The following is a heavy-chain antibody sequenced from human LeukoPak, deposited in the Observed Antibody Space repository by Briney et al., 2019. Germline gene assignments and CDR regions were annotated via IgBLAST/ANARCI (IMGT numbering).Heavy chain of an antibody. CDR2: INSDGSST. D-gene: IGHD1-26*01. Sequence: GGSLRLSCAASGFTFSSYWMHWVHQAPGKGLVWVSRINSDGSSTSYADSVKGRFTISRDNAKNTLYLQMNSVRAEDTAVYYCARDLGRIVGATAPDYWGQGTLVTVSS. CDR3: ARDLGRIVGATAPDY. V-gene: IGHV3-74*01. CDR1: GFTFSSYW. J-gene: IGHJ4*02.